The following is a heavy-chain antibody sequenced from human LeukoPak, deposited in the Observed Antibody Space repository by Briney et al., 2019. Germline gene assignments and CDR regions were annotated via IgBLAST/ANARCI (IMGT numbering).Heavy chain of an antibody. CDR1: GGSISSYY. D-gene: IGHD3-3*01. Sequence: SETLSLTCTVSGGSISSYYWSWIRQPPGKGLEWNGYIYYSGSTNYNPSLKSRVTISVDTSKNQFSLKLSSVTAADTAVYYCARGISDFWSGYDYYYWGQGTLVTVSS. J-gene: IGHJ4*02. V-gene: IGHV4-59*01. CDR2: IYYSGST. CDR3: ARGISDFWSGYDYYY.